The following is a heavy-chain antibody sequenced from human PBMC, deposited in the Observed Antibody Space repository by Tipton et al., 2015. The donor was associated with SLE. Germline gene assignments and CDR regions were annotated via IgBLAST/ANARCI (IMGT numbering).Heavy chain of an antibody. Sequence: SLRLSCAASGFTFSSYGMHWVRQAPGKGLEGVAVIWYDGSNKYYADSVKGRLTISRDNSKNTLYLQMNSLRAEDTAVYYCAREGSTADYYDSSGYGLFDPWGQGTLVTVSS. J-gene: IGHJ5*02. CDR3: AREGSTADYYDSSGYGLFDP. CDR2: IWYDGSNK. V-gene: IGHV3-33*01. D-gene: IGHD3-22*01. CDR1: GFTFSSYG.